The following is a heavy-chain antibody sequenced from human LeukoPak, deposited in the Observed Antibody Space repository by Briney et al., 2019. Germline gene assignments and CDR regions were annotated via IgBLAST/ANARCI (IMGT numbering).Heavy chain of an antibody. Sequence: GRSLRLSCAASGFIFSSYGMHWVRQAPGKGLEWVAVILHDGRNKYYADSVKGRFTISRDTSKNTLYLQMNSLRAEDTAVYYCVRRYSSSSSFDYWGQGTLVTVSS. J-gene: IGHJ4*02. D-gene: IGHD6-13*01. V-gene: IGHV3-33*08. CDR1: GFIFSSYG. CDR2: ILHDGRNK. CDR3: VRRYSSSSSFDY.